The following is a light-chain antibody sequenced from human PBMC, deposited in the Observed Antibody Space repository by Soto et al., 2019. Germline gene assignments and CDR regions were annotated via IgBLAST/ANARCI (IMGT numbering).Light chain of an antibody. J-gene: IGKJ1*01. CDR3: QQSYSSPPT. V-gene: IGKV1-39*01. Sequence: DIQMTQSPSSLSASVGDRVTITCRASQSITTYLNWYQQEPGKAPKLLIYSPSSLQSGVPSRFSGRRSGSDFTLTISSLQPEDFATYFCQQSYSSPPTFGQGTKVDI. CDR2: SPS. CDR1: QSITTY.